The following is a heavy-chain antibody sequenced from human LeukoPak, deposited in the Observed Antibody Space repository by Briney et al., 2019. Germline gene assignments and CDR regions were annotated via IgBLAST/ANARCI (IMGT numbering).Heavy chain of an antibody. Sequence: GASVKVSCKASGYTFTGYYLHWVRQAPRQGLEWMGWINPSGGTNYAQKLQGRVTMTTDTSTSTAYMELRSLRSDDTAVYYCARDREATMVRGVRPPFDPWGQGTLVTVSS. J-gene: IGHJ5*02. CDR2: INPSGGT. CDR1: GYTFTGYY. D-gene: IGHD3-10*01. CDR3: ARDREATMVRGVRPPFDP. V-gene: IGHV1-2*02.